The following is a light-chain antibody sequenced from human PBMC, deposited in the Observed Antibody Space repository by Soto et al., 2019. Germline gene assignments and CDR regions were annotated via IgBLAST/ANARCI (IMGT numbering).Light chain of an antibody. CDR3: QQYNYWPGT. J-gene: IGKJ1*01. Sequence: EIVLTQSPGTLSLSPGERATLSCRASQSVSSSFLTWYQQKPGQAPRLLIYGASTRATGITDRFSGSGSGTEFTLTINSLQSEDFAVYYCQQYNYWPGTFGQGTKVEIK. V-gene: IGKV3-15*01. CDR1: QSVSSS. CDR2: GAS.